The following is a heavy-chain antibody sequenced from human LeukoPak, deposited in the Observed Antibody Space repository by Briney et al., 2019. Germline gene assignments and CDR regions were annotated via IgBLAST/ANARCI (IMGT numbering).Heavy chain of an antibody. CDR2: INPNSGGT. CDR1: GYTFTGYY. V-gene: IGHV1-2*02. D-gene: IGHD2-2*01. CDR3: ARDHCGSANCYEYHYHGMDV. Sequence: GASVKVSCKASGYTFTGYYMHWVRQAPGQGLEWMGWINPNSGGTNYAQKFQGSVTMTRDTSISTAYMELTNLRPDDTAVYYCARDHCGSANCYEYHYHGMDVWGQGTTVTVSS. J-gene: IGHJ6*02.